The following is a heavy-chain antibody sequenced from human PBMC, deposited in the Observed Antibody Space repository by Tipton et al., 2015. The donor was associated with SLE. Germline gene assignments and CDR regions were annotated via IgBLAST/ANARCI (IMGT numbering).Heavy chain of an antibody. CDR1: GGSFSGYY. CDR3: ARGRIVGATRPYFQH. CDR2: INHSGST. V-gene: IGHV4-34*01. J-gene: IGHJ1*01. Sequence: LACAVYGGSFSGYYWSWIRQPPGKGLEWIGEINHSGSTNYNPSLKSRVTISVDTSKNQFSLKLSSVTAADTAVYYCARGRIVGATRPYFQHWGQGTLVTVSS. D-gene: IGHD1-26*01.